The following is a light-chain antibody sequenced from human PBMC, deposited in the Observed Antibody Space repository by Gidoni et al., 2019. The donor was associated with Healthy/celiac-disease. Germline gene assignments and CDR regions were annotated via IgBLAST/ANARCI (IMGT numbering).Light chain of an antibody. Sequence: ETVSTQSPVTLSLSPGERATLSCRASQSVSSIYLAWYQQKPGQAPRLLIYGASSRATGIPARFSGSGSGTDFTLTISRLEPEDSAVYYCQQYGSSLYTFGQGTKLEIK. V-gene: IGKV3-20*01. CDR2: GAS. CDR3: QQYGSSLYT. J-gene: IGKJ2*01. CDR1: QSVSSIY.